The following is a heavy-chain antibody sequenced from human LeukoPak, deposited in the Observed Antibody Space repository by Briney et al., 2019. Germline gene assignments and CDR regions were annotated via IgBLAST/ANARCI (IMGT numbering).Heavy chain of an antibody. V-gene: IGHV4-39*01. Sequence: SETLSLTCTVPGDSIGTNTYYWTWIRQPPGKGLEWIASIYHSGTSYYNPSLKSRVTISVDRSKNQFSLKLSSVSAADTAVYYCARQKRLYCSSTSCYSFDYWGQGTLVTVSS. J-gene: IGHJ4*02. CDR3: ARQKRLYCSSTSCYSFDY. D-gene: IGHD2-2*01. CDR2: IYHSGTS. CDR1: GDSIGTNTYY.